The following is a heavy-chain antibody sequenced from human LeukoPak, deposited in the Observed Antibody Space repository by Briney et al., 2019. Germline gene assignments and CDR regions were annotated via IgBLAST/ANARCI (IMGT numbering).Heavy chain of an antibody. J-gene: IGHJ4*02. CDR3: ARDQGRWLVRTFDY. CDR2: IDYSGST. V-gene: IGHV4-39*07. CDR1: GGSISSSSYY. Sequence: SETLCLTCTVSGGSISSSSYYWGWIRQPPGKGLEWTVNIDYSGSTYYNPSLKSRVTISVDTSKNQFSLKLSSVTAADTAVYYCARDQGRWLVRTFDYWGQGTLVTVSS. D-gene: IGHD6-19*01.